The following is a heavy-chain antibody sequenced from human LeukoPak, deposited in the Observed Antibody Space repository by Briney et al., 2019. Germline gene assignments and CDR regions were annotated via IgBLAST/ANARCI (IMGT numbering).Heavy chain of an antibody. CDR3: ARNLPGKYFDL. Sequence: GGSLRLSCAASGFSFSSFAMTWVRQAPGKGLEWVSSITAGHYPTYNTDSVKGRFTISRDNPENTLYLQMNSLRAEDTAIYYCARNLPGKYFDLWGRGTLVTVSS. CDR1: GFSFSSFA. J-gene: IGHJ2*01. V-gene: IGHV3-23*01. D-gene: IGHD3-10*01. CDR2: ITAGHYPT.